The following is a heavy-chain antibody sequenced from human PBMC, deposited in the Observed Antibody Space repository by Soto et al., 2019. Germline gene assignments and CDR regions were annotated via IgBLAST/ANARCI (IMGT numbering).Heavy chain of an antibody. V-gene: IGHV1-18*01. J-gene: IGHJ4*02. CDR1: GYTFTTYG. D-gene: IGHD6-13*01. Sequence: QVQLVQSGAEVKKPGASVRVSCKASGYTFTTYGISWVRQAPGQGLEWMGWISASNGNIYYGQKFQGRVTMTTDSFTSTAYMELSSLTSDDTSVYYCARALPYSSSGDSWGRGTLVT. CDR2: ISASNGNI. CDR3: ARALPYSSSGDS.